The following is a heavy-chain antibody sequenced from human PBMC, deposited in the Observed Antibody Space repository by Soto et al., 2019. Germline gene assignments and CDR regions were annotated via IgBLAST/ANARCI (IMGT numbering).Heavy chain of an antibody. J-gene: IGHJ1*01. CDR2: INHSGST. Sequence: SETLSLTCAVYGGSFSGYYWSWIRQPPGKGLEWIGEINHSGSTNYNPSLKSRVTISVDTPKNQFSLKLSSVTAADTAVYYCASVKRITIFGVVISKYFQHWGQGTLVTVSS. CDR1: GGSFSGYY. V-gene: IGHV4-34*01. CDR3: ASVKRITIFGVVISKYFQH. D-gene: IGHD3-3*01.